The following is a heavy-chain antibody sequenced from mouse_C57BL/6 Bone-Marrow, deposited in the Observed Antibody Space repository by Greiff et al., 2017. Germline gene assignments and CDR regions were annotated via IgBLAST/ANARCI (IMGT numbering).Heavy chain of an antibody. CDR1: GFTFSDAW. CDR2: IRNKANNHAT. CDR3: TRKLRPYFDY. V-gene: IGHV6-6*01. D-gene: IGHD3-2*02. Sequence: EVQGVESGGGLVQPGGSMKLSCAASGFTFSDAWMDWVRQSPEKGLEWVAEIRNKANNHATYYAESVQGRFTISRDDSKSSVYLQMNRLRAEDTGSYYCTRKLRPYFDYWGQGTTLTVSS. J-gene: IGHJ2*01.